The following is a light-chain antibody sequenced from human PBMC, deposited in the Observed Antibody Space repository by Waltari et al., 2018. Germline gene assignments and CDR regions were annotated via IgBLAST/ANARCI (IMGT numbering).Light chain of an antibody. V-gene: IGLV2-14*03. Sequence: QSALTQPASVSGSPGQSITISCTGPRSDIGAYHYVSWYQQPPGQPPNLIIYDVRTRPSGVSNRFSGSKSGNTASLTVSGLQAEDEADYYCSSYTTGNTRVFGGGTRVTVL. CDR3: SSYTTGNTRV. CDR1: RSDIGAYHY. J-gene: IGLJ3*02. CDR2: DVR.